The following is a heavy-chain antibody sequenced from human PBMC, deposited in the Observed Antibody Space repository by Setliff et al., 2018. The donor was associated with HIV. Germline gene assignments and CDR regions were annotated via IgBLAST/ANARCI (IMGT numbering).Heavy chain of an antibody. CDR3: ARVARGGHSSRWYYFDY. Sequence: SETLSLTCTVSGGSISSGSYYWSWIRQPAGKGLEWIGRIYTSGSTNYNPSLKSRVTISVDTSKNQFSLKVSSVTAADTAVYYCARVARGGHSSRWYYFDYWGQGTLVTVSS. CDR1: GGSISSGSYY. D-gene: IGHD6-13*01. J-gene: IGHJ4*02. CDR2: IYTSGST. V-gene: IGHV4-61*02.